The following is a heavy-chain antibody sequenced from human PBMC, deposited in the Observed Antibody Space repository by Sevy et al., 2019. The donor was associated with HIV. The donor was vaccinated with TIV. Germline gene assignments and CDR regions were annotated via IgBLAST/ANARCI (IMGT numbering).Heavy chain of an antibody. D-gene: IGHD3-22*01. CDR1: GFTFNTHA. CDR2: ISGPGYGT. J-gene: IGHJ3*01. V-gene: IGHV3-23*01. Sequence: GGSLRLSCAASGFTFNTHAMNWVRQAPGKGLEWVSVISGPGYGTNYADSVKGRFTISRDNSKNTLFLQMNSLGDDDKAVYYCAKALNPALESMLEVNLRSLKGFDVWGQGTMVTVSS. CDR3: AKALNPALESMLEVNLRSLKGFDV.